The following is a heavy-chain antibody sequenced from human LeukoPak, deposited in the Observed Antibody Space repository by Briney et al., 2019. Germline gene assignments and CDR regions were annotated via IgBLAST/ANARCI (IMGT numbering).Heavy chain of an antibody. J-gene: IGHJ4*02. V-gene: IGHV4-34*01. D-gene: IGHD3-3*01. CDR2: INHSGST. CDR1: GGSFSGYY. CDR3: ARGHRFLEWFLLTGEHDY. Sequence: SETLSLTCAVYGGSFSGYYWSWIRQPPGKGLEWIGEINHSGSTNYNPSLKSRVTISVDTSKNQFSLKLSSVTAADTAVYYCARGHRFLEWFLLTGEHDYWGQGTLVTVSS.